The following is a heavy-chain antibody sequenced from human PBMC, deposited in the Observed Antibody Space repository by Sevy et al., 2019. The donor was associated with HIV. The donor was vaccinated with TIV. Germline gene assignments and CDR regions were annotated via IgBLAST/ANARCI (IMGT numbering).Heavy chain of an antibody. CDR3: ATHRGQWLFTAVFDY. D-gene: IGHD6-19*01. CDR2: ISGSGGST. J-gene: IGHJ4*02. CDR1: GFTFSTYG. Sequence: GGSLRLSCAASGFTFSTYGLSWVRQAPGKGLEWVSAISGSGGSTYYADSVKGRFTISSDNSKNTLYLKMNSLRAEDTAVYYGATHRGQWLFTAVFDYWCQGTLVTVSS. V-gene: IGHV3-23*01.